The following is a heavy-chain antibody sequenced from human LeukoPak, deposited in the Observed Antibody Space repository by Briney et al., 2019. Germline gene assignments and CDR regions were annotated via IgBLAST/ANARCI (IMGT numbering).Heavy chain of an antibody. CDR1: GGSISSGGYF. CDR3: ARAYANGLDI. D-gene: IGHD2-8*01. V-gene: IGHV4-31*03. Sequence: SQTLPLTCTVSGGSISSGGYFWSWIRQHPGKGLEWIGYTYYSGSTYYNPSLKSRVTISVDTSKNQFSLKLSSVTAADTAVYYCARAYANGLDIWGQGTMVTVFS. CDR2: TYYSGST. J-gene: IGHJ3*02.